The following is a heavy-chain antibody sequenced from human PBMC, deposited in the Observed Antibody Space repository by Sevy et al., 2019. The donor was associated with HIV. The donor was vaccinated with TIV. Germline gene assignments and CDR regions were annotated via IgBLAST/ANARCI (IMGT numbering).Heavy chain of an antibody. D-gene: IGHD1-1*01. Sequence: GGSLRLSCAASGFTVSDNYMSWVRQAPGKGLEWVSVIYSGGSTYYADFVKGRFTNSRDNSKNTLYLQMNSLRAEDTAVYYCAREGMVLLDSGSWGQGTMVTVSS. V-gene: IGHV3-53*01. J-gene: IGHJ3*01. CDR1: GFTVSDNY. CDR2: IYSGGST. CDR3: AREGMVLLDSGS.